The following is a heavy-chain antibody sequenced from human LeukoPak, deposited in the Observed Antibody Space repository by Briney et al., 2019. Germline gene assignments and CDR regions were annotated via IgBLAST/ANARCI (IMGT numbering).Heavy chain of an antibody. D-gene: IGHD1-26*01. CDR3: ARLGAPFWGFDY. V-gene: IGHV3-23*01. Sequence: GGSLRLSCAASGFTFSSYAMSWVRQAPGKGLEWVSAISGSGGSTYYADSVKGRFTISRDNSKNTLYLQMNSLRAEDTAVYYCARLGAPFWGFDYWGQGTLVTVSS. J-gene: IGHJ4*02. CDR2: ISGSGGST. CDR1: GFTFSSYA.